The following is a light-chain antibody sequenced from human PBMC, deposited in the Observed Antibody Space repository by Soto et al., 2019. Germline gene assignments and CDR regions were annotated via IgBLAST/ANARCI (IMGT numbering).Light chain of an antibody. CDR2: GAS. CDR3: QQYGSSPPIT. V-gene: IGKV3-20*01. J-gene: IGKJ5*01. Sequence: EIVLTQSPGSLSLSPGERATLSCRASQNVSSSYLAWYQQKPGQAPRLLMYGASSRATGIPDRFSGSGSGTDFTLTISRLEPEDFAVYYCQQYGSSPPITFGQGTRLEIK. CDR1: QNVSSSY.